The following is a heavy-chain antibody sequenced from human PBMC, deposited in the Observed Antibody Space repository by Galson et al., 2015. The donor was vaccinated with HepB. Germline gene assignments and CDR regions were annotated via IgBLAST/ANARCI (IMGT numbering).Heavy chain of an antibody. Sequence: SLRHSCAASGFTFGDYAMSWVRQAPGKGLEWVGFIRSKAYGGTTEYAATVKGRFTISRDDSKSIAYLQMNSLKTEDTAVYYCTRLAGTLRHDAFDIWGQGTMVTVSS. CDR2: IRSKAYGGTT. CDR3: TRLAGTLRHDAFDI. J-gene: IGHJ3*02. V-gene: IGHV3-49*04. D-gene: IGHD6-19*01. CDR1: GFTFGDYA.